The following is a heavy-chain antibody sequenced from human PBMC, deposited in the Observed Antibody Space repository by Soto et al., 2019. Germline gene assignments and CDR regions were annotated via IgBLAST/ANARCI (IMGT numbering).Heavy chain of an antibody. V-gene: IGHV1-18*01. CDR2: ISAYNGNT. Sequence: ASVKVSCKASGYTFTSYGISWVRQAPGQGLEWMGWISAYNGNTNYAQKLQGRVTMTTDTSTSTAYMELRSLRSDDTAVYYCARWVRTYSSSSFSDYWGQGTLVTVSS. D-gene: IGHD6-6*01. CDR3: ARWVRTYSSSSFSDY. CDR1: GYTFTSYG. J-gene: IGHJ4*02.